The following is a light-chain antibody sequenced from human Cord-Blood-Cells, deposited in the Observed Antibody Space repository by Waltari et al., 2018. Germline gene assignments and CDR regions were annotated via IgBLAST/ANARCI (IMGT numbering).Light chain of an antibody. Sequence: EIGMTHSPDTLSLSPGERATLSCRASQSVSSNLAWYQQKPGQAPRLLIYGASTRATGIPARFSGSGSGTEFTLTISSLQSEDFAVYYCQQYNNWWTFGQGTKVEIK. CDR1: QSVSSN. V-gene: IGKV3-15*01. CDR3: QQYNNWWT. CDR2: GAS. J-gene: IGKJ1*01.